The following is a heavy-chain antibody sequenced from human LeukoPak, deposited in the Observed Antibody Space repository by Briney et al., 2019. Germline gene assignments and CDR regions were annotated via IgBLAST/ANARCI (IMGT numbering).Heavy chain of an antibody. J-gene: IGHJ4*02. CDR3: AREEYFPGHYSFDY. D-gene: IGHD2-8*02. V-gene: IGHV4-34*01. CDR2: INHSGST. CDR1: GGSFSGYY. Sequence: SETLSLTCAVYGGSFSGYYWSWIRQPPGKGLEWIGEINHSGSTNYNPTLKSRVTISVDTSKNQFSLKLSSVTAADTAVYYCAREEYFPGHYSFDYWGQGTLVTVSS.